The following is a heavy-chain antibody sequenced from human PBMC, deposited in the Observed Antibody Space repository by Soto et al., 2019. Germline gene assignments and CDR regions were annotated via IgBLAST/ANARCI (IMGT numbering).Heavy chain of an antibody. CDR3: AKDHLGQLWEMYYYYGMDV. D-gene: IGHD3-16*01. CDR2: ISYDGSNK. CDR1: GFTFSSYG. V-gene: IGHV3-30*18. J-gene: IGHJ6*02. Sequence: QVQLVESGGGVVQPGRSLRLSCAASGFTFSSYGMHWVRQAPGKGLEWVAVISYDGSNKYYADSVKGRFTISRDNSKNPLYLQMNSLRAEDTAVYYCAKDHLGQLWEMYYYYGMDVWGQGTTVTVSS.